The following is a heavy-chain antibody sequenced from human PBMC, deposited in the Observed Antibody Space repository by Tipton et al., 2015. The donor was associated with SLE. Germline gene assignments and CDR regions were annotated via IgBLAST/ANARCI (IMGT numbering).Heavy chain of an antibody. D-gene: IGHD5-24*01. V-gene: IGHV3-23*01. J-gene: IGHJ3*02. Sequence: SLRLSCAASGFTFSSYAMSWVRQAPGKGLEWVSGISGSGSSTYYADSLKGRFTISRDNSKNTLYLQMNSLRAEDTAVYYCAKGGERFHIWGQGTMVTVSS. CDR2: ISGSGSST. CDR3: AKGGERFHI. CDR1: GFTFSSYA.